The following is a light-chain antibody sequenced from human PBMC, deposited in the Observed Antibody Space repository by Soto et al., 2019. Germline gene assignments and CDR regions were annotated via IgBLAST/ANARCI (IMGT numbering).Light chain of an antibody. CDR1: QSINDK. J-gene: IGKJ2*01. Sequence: EIVMTQSPATLSVSPGERATLSCRASQSINDKLAWYQQNPGQAPRLLISGASTRATGVPARFSGSGSGTEFTLTISSLQSEDSAVYYCQHYYGSVKSFGQGTKLEIK. V-gene: IGKV3-15*01. CDR3: QHYYGSVKS. CDR2: GAS.